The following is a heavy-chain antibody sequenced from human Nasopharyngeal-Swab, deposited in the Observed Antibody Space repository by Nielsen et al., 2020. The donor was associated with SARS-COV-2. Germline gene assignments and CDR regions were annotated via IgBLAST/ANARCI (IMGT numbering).Heavy chain of an antibody. D-gene: IGHD2-2*01. Sequence: GRSLRLSCAASGFTFSSYSMNWVRQAPGKGLEWVSSISSSSSYIYYADSVKGRFTISRDNAKNSLYLQMNSLRAEDTAVYYCARGQAGYCSSTSCYPYYYYYYMDVWGKGTTVTVSS. J-gene: IGHJ6*03. CDR2: ISSSSSYI. CDR3: ARGQAGYCSSTSCYPYYYYYYMDV. V-gene: IGHV3-21*01. CDR1: GFTFSSYS.